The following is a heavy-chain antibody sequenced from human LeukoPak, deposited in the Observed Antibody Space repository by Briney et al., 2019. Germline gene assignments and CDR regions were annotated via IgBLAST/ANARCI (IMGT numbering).Heavy chain of an antibody. CDR1: GYTFTSYA. J-gene: IGHJ6*03. Sequence: GASVKVSCKASGYTFTSYAMHWVRQAPGQRLEWMGWINAGNGNTKYSQKFQGRVTMTEDTSTDTAYMELSSLRSEDTAVYYCATGSSGWYKVPKVGLYMDVWGKGTTVTVSS. D-gene: IGHD6-19*01. V-gene: IGHV1-3*01. CDR2: INAGNGNT. CDR3: ATGSSGWYKVPKVGLYMDV.